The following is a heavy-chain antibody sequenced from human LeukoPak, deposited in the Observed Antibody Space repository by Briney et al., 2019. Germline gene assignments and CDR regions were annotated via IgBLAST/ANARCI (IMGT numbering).Heavy chain of an antibody. Sequence: GGALRLSCATSRFTFSCHWMSLVRQAPGKGLKVVANVKQDGSETDYVDSVKGRFTISRDNAKDSLYLQMNSLRGEDTAVYYCARGGSYGSFDYWGQGTLVTVSS. CDR2: VKQDGSET. CDR3: ARGGSYGSFDY. CDR1: RFTFSCHW. V-gene: IGHV3-7*01. D-gene: IGHD1-26*01. J-gene: IGHJ4*02.